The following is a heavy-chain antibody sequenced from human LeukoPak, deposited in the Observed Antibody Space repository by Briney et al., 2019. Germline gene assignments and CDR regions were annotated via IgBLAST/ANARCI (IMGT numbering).Heavy chain of an antibody. CDR1: GGSISSDY. CDR3: ARRNILTEGEAFDI. J-gene: IGHJ3*02. V-gene: IGHV4-59*08. Sequence: SETLSLTCTVSGGSISSDYWTWIRQPPGKGLEWIGYIYNGRATNYNPSLRSRVTISVDTSKNQFSLRLNSGTAADTAVYFCARRNILTEGEAFDIWGQGTLVTVSS. CDR2: IYNGRAT. D-gene: IGHD3-9*01.